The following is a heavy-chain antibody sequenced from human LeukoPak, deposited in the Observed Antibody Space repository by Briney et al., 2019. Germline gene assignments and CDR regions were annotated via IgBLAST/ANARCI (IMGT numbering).Heavy chain of an antibody. CDR3: ARGGYCSGGSCYIRFDY. D-gene: IGHD2-15*01. CDR1: GYTFTSYY. CDR2: INPSGGST. V-gene: IGHV1-46*01. J-gene: IGHJ4*02. Sequence: ASVKVSCKASGYTFTSYYMHWVRQAPGQGLEWMGIINPSGGSTSYAQKFQGRVTMTRDTSTSTVYMELSSLRSDDTAVYYCARGGYCSGGSCYIRFDYWGQGTLVTVSS.